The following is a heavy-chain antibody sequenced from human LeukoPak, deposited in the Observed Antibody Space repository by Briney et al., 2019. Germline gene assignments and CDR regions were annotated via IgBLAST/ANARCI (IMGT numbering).Heavy chain of an antibody. CDR2: IFYSGST. Sequence: SETLSLTCTVYGGSITAYYWSWIRQPPGKGLEWIGYIFYSGSTSYNPSLKSRVTMSMDTSKSQLSLMLSSVTAADTAVYYCVMGHAVADREWGQGTLVIVSS. V-gene: IGHV4-59*01. J-gene: IGHJ4*02. D-gene: IGHD6-19*01. CDR1: GGSITAYY. CDR3: VMGHAVADRE.